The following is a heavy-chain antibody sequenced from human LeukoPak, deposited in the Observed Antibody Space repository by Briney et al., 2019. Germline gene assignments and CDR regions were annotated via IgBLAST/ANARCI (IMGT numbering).Heavy chain of an antibody. Sequence: APVKVSCKASGYTFTSYGISWVRQAPGQGLEWMGWISAYNGNTNYAQKLQGRVTMTTDTSTSTAYMELRSLRSDDTAVYYCARDDIVVVTAIPSYFDYWGQGTLVTVSS. CDR3: ARDDIVVVTAIPSYFDY. CDR2: ISAYNGNT. V-gene: IGHV1-18*01. D-gene: IGHD2-21*02. CDR1: GYTFTSYG. J-gene: IGHJ4*02.